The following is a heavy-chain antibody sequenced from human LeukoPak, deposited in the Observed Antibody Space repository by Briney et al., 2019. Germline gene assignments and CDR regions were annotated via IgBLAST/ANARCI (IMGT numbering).Heavy chain of an antibody. CDR3: VREVGRPKTFYFDS. CDR2: ISETI. J-gene: IGHJ4*02. Sequence: PGGSLRLSCIASGFVFSRDNMNWVRQAPGKGLEWVAHISETIYYADSVQGRFTISRDNAKNSLYLQMSNLRVDDTAMYYCVREVGRPKTFYFDSWGRGTPVTASS. D-gene: IGHD3-16*01. V-gene: IGHV3-48*04. CDR1: GFVFSRDN.